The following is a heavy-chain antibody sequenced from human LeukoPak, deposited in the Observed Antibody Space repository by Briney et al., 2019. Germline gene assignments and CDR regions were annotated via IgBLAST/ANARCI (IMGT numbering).Heavy chain of an antibody. V-gene: IGHV1-69*13. CDR1: GGPFRNYA. D-gene: IGHD5-18*01. J-gene: IGHJ4*02. CDR2: IIPIFGRA. CDR3: ATDWGFTYGYYGVY. Sequence: WASMKVSCKTSGGPFRNYAISWVRQAPGQGLEWMGGIIPIFGRANYAQKFQGRVTITADESTSTAYMEMTSLRSEDTAVYYCATDWGFTYGYYGVYRGQGTLVTVAS.